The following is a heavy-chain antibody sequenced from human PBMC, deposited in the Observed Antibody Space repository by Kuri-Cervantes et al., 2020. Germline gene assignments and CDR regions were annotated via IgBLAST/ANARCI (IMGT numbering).Heavy chain of an antibody. Sequence: LRLSCTVSGGSISSGGYYWSWIRQHPGKGLEWIGYIYYSGSTYYNPSLKSRVTISVDTSKNQFSLKLSSVTAADTAVYFCASLWSFDFWSSLDVWGKGTTVTVSS. CDR3: ASLWSFDFWSSLDV. J-gene: IGHJ6*04. CDR1: GGSISSGGYY. V-gene: IGHV4-31*03. D-gene: IGHD3-3*01. CDR2: IYYSGST.